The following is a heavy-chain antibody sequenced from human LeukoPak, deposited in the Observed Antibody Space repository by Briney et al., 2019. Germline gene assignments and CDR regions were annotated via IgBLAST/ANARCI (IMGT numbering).Heavy chain of an antibody. J-gene: IGHJ4*02. CDR3: TTILEWYSDY. CDR2: IRYDGSNK. V-gene: IGHV3-30*02. Sequence: PGGSLRLSCAASGFTFSSYGMHWVRQAPGKGLEWVAFIRYDGSNKYYADSVKGRFTISRDNSKNTLYLQMNSLKTEDTAVYYCTTILEWYSDYWGQGTLVTVSS. D-gene: IGHD3-3*01. CDR1: GFTFSSYG.